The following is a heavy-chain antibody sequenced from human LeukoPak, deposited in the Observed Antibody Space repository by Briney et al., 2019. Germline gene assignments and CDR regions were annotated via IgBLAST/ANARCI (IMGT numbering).Heavy chain of an antibody. J-gene: IGHJ4*02. CDR1: GFTFSSYS. Sequence: GGSLRLSCAASGFTFSSYSMNWVRQAPGKGLEWVSSISGSSSYIYYADSVKGRFTISRDNAKNSLYLQMNSLRAEDTAVYYCARVIVGATTTSPFDYWGQGTLVTVSS. D-gene: IGHD1-26*01. V-gene: IGHV3-21*01. CDR3: ARVIVGATTTSPFDY. CDR2: ISGSSSYI.